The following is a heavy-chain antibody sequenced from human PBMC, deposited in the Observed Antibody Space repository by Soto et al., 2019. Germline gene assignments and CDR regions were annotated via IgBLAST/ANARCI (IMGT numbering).Heavy chain of an antibody. Sequence: ASVKVSFKDSGYTFTSYVISWVRQAPGQGLDWMGWISAYNGNTNYAQKLQGRVTMTTDTSTSTAYMELRSLRSDDTAVYYCARVYVWSGYYSGEAVANWFDPWGQGTLVTVSA. V-gene: IGHV1-18*01. CDR2: ISAYNGNT. CDR1: GYTFTSYV. CDR3: ARVYVWSGYYSGEAVANWFDP. D-gene: IGHD3-3*01. J-gene: IGHJ5*02.